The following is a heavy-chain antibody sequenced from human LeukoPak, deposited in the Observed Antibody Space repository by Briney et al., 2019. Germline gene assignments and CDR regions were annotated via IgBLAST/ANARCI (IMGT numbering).Heavy chain of an antibody. CDR1: GFTFSSYS. CDR3: ARDHYDFWSGYYWFDY. V-gene: IGHV3-21*01. J-gene: IGHJ4*02. Sequence: GGSLRLSCAASGFTFSSYSMNWVRQAPGKGLEWVSSISSSSSYIYYADSVKGRFTISRDNAKNSLYLRMNSLRAEDTAVYYCARDHYDFWSGYYWFDYWGQGTLVTVSS. D-gene: IGHD3-3*01. CDR2: ISSSSSYI.